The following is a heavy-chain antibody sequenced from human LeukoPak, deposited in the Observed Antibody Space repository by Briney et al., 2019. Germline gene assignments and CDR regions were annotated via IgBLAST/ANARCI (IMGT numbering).Heavy chain of an antibody. CDR3: ARALYNWNDVGYDY. CDR2: INPNSGAT. V-gene: IGHV1-2*02. D-gene: IGHD1-1*01. J-gene: IGHJ4*02. CDR1: GYTFTGHY. Sequence: ASVKVSCKASGYTFTGHYVHWVRQAPGQGLEWMGWINPNSGATHYAQNFQGRVTMTRDTSISSSYMELSSLTSDDAAVYYCARALYNWNDVGYDYWGQETLVTVSS.